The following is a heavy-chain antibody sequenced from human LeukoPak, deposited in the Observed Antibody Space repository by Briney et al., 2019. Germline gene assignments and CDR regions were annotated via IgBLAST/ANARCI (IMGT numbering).Heavy chain of an antibody. CDR3: ASRPTGLDWGRFDY. CDR2: FRYDGNHE. V-gene: IGHV3-30*02. CDR1: GFTFNNYV. J-gene: IGHJ4*02. Sequence: HPGGSLRLFCAASGFTFNNYVIHWVRQPPGKGLEWVAFFRYDGNHEYYADSVKGRFTFSRDNSKNTLLLQMNSLRTEDTAVYYCASRPTGLDWGRFDYWGQGTLVTVSS. D-gene: IGHD2-8*02.